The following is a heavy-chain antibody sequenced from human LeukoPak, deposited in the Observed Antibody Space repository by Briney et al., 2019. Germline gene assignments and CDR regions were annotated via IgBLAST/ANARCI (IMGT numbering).Heavy chain of an antibody. J-gene: IGHJ3*02. CDR2: ISSSSSYI. V-gene: IGHV3-21*01. Sequence: GGSLRLSCAASGFTFSSYSMNWVRQAPGKGLEWVSSISSSSSYIYYADSVKGRFTISRGNAKNSLYLQMNSLRAEDTAVYYCARVVSTWFGEMSYDAFDIWGQGTMVTVSS. CDR3: ARVVSTWFGEMSYDAFDI. CDR1: GFTFSSYS. D-gene: IGHD3-10*01.